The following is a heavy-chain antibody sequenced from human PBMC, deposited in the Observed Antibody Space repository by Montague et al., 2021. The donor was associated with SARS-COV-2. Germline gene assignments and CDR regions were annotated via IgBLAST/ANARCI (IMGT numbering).Heavy chain of an antibody. J-gene: IGHJ3*02. D-gene: IGHD5-18*01. V-gene: IGHV3-33*01. CDR2: IWYDGSNK. CDR1: GFTFSSYG. Sequence: SLRLSCAASGFTFSSYGMHWVRQAPGKGLEWVAVIWYDGSNKYYSDSVKGLFTISRDNSKNTLYLQMNSLRAEDTAVYYCARVGYSYGQVASAFDIWGQGTMVTVSS. CDR3: ARVGYSYGQVASAFDI.